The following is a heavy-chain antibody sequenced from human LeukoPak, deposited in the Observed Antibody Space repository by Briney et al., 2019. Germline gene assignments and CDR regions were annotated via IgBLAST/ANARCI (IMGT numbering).Heavy chain of an antibody. D-gene: IGHD5/OR15-5a*01. J-gene: IGHJ4*02. CDR3: ARGRNVVSTEDYFDY. CDR1: GYSFTSYN. Sequence: ASVKVSCKTSGYSFTSYNLHWVRQAPGQRLEWMGIIKPSGGNTNYAQKFQGRVTMTRDTSTSTVYMELSSLKSEDTAVYYCARGRNVVSTEDYFDYWGQGTLVTVSS. V-gene: IGHV1-46*01. CDR2: IKPSGGNT.